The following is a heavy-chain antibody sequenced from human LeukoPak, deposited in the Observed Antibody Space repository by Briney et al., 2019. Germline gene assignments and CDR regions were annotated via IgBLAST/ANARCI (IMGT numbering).Heavy chain of an antibody. CDR3: ARARPYYYDSSGYYEKEYFQH. CDR2: INHSGST. Sequence: SETLSLTCAVYGGSFSGYYWSWIRQPPGKGLEWIGEINHSGSTNYNPSLKSRVTISVDTSKNQFSLKLSSVTAADTAAYYCARARPYYYDSSGYYEKEYFQHWGQGTLVTVSS. J-gene: IGHJ1*01. D-gene: IGHD3-22*01. CDR1: GGSFSGYY. V-gene: IGHV4-34*01.